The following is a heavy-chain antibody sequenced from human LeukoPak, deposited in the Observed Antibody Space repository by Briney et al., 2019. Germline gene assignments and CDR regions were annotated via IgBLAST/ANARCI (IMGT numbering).Heavy chain of an antibody. CDR1: GFTFNDYY. V-gene: IGHV3-11*04. Sequence: PGGSLRLSCAASGFTFNDYYMSWIRQAPGKGLEWVSYISSNGSTIDYADSVKVRFTISRDNAKNSLYLQMNSLRAEDTAVYYCARVPLYCSGGSCYRIDYWGQGTLVTVSS. J-gene: IGHJ4*02. CDR2: ISSNGSTI. D-gene: IGHD2-15*01. CDR3: ARVPLYCSGGSCYRIDY.